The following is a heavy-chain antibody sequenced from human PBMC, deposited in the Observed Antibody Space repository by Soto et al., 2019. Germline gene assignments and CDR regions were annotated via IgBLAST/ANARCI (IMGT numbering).Heavy chain of an antibody. J-gene: IGHJ4*02. Sequence: SETLSLTCTVSRASIYTYSWTWIRQPAGKGLQWIGHIYSSGSANYSPSLKSRVSMSVDSSKNQISLKLSSVTAADTAVYYCATIVGANDFWGQGTLVTVSS. CDR2: IYSSGSA. V-gene: IGHV4-4*07. CDR3: ATIVGANDF. D-gene: IGHD1-26*01. CDR1: RASIYTYS.